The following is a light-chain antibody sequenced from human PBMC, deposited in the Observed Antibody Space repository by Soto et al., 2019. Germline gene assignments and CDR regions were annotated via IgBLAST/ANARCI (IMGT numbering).Light chain of an antibody. V-gene: IGKV3-15*01. Sequence: EIVMTQSPGTLSVSPGERATLSCRASQSVSNNLAWYQQKPGQAPRLLIYGASARATGVPARFSGSGSGTEFTLTISSLQSEDFAVDYCQQYNNWPPLTFGGGTKVEIK. J-gene: IGKJ4*01. CDR3: QQYNNWPPLT. CDR1: QSVSNN. CDR2: GAS.